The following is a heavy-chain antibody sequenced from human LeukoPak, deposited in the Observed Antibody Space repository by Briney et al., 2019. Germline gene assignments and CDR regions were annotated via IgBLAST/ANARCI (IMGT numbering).Heavy chain of an antibody. J-gene: IGHJ4*02. V-gene: IGHV1-46*01. Sequence: ASAKVSCKASGYTFTSYYMHWVPQAPGEGLEWMGIINPSGGSTSYAQKFQGRVTMTRDTSTSTVYMELSSLRSEDTAVYYCARALVVVSSKAYFDYWGQGTLVTVSS. CDR1: GYTFTSYY. D-gene: IGHD2-15*01. CDR2: INPSGGST. CDR3: ARALVVVSSKAYFDY.